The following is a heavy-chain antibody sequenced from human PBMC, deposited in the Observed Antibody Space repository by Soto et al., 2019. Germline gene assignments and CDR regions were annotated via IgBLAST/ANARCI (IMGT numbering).Heavy chain of an antibody. J-gene: IGHJ5*02. V-gene: IGHV3-49*03. Sequence: GGSLRLSCTASGFTFGDYAMSWFRQAPGKGLEWVGFIRSKAYGGTTEYAASVKGRFTISRDDSKSIAYLQMNSLKTEDTAVYYCTRDLGIAAAGTCWFDPWGQGTLVTVSS. CDR1: GFTFGDYA. CDR3: TRDLGIAAAGTCWFDP. D-gene: IGHD6-13*01. CDR2: IRSKAYGGTT.